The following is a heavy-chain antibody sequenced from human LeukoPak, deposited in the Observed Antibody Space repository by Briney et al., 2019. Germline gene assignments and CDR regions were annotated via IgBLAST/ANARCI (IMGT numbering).Heavy chain of an antibody. CDR1: GFTFDDYA. Sequence: GGSLRLSCAASGFTFDDYAMHWVRQAPGKGLEWVSGISWNSGSIGYADSVKGRFTISRDNAKNSLYLQMNSLRAEDTALYYCAKGSYQLLSSWLDPWGQGTLVTVSS. V-gene: IGHV3-9*01. D-gene: IGHD2-2*01. J-gene: IGHJ5*02. CDR3: AKGSYQLLSSWLDP. CDR2: ISWNSGSI.